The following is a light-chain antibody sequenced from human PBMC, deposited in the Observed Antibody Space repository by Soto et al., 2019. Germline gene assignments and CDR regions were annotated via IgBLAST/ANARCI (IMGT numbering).Light chain of an antibody. CDR2: DVT. J-gene: IGLJ2*01. V-gene: IGLV2-11*01. CDR3: CSYAGSYTLI. CDR1: SSDVGGHNY. Sequence: QSALTQPRSVSGSPGQSVTISCTGPSSDVGGHNYVSWYQQYPGKAPKFMIYDVTKRPSGVPDRFSGSKSGNTASLTISGLQAEDEADYYCCSYAGSYTLIFGGGTKLTVL.